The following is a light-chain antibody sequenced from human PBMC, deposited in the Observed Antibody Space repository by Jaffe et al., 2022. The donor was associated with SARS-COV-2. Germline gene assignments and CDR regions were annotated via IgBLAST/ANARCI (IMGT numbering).Light chain of an antibody. Sequence: EIVMTQSPATLSVSPGESATVSCRASQSIAGHLAWYQQKPGQPPRLLIYGASTRATGIPPRFSGTGSGTEFTLTISSLQSEDFGIYYCQQYNYWPPLTFGGGTKVEI. CDR1: QSIAGH. V-gene: IGKV3-15*01. CDR2: GAS. J-gene: IGKJ4*01. CDR3: QQYNYWPPLT.